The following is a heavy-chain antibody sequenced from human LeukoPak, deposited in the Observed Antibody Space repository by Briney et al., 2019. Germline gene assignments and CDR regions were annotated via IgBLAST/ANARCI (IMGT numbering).Heavy chain of an antibody. CDR2: INAGNGNT. D-gene: IGHD1-26*01. CDR1: GYTFTGYY. CDR3: ARYSGSFGDAFDI. J-gene: IGHJ3*02. Sequence: ASVKVSCKASGYTFTGYYMHWVRQAPGQRLEWMGWINAGNGNTKYSQEFQGRVTITRDTSASTAYMELSSLRSEDMAVYYCARYSGSFGDAFDIWGQGTMVTVSS. V-gene: IGHV1-3*03.